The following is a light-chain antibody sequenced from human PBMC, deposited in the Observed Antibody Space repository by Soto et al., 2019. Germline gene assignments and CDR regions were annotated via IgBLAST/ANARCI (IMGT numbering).Light chain of an antibody. J-gene: IGKJ1*01. CDR3: QQYGISPRT. CDR1: QSVSSSY. V-gene: IGKV3-20*01. CDR2: GAS. Sequence: EIVLTQFPGTLSLSPGERATLSCRASQSVSSSYVAWYQQKPGQAPRLLIYGASSRATGIPDRFSGGGSGTDLTLSISRLEPEDFAVYYCQQYGISPRTFGQGTKVEIK.